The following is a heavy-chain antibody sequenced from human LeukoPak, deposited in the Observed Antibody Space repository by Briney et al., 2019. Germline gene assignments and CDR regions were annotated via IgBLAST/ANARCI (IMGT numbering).Heavy chain of an antibody. CDR2: IYYSGST. J-gene: IGHJ4*02. Sequence: PSETLSLTCTVSGASISSSSYYWGWIRQPPGKGLEWIGSIYYSGSTYYNPSLKSPVTISVGTSKNQFSLKLSSVTAADTAVYYCARHYYDSSGYFDYWGQGTLVTVSS. V-gene: IGHV4-39*01. CDR3: ARHYYDSSGYFDY. D-gene: IGHD3-22*01. CDR1: GASISSSSYY.